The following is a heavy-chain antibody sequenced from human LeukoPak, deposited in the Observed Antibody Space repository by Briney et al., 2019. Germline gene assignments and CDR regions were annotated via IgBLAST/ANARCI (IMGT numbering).Heavy chain of an antibody. CDR1: GGSISTYY. CDR3: ARSAIRTYSSSWYVCAY. D-gene: IGHD6-13*01. Sequence: SETLSLTCTLSGGSISTYYWSWIRQPPGKGLEWIGYIYHSGSTNYNPSLKSRVTISVDTSKNQFSLKLSSVTADDTAVYYCARSAIRTYSSSWYVCAYWGQGTLVTVSS. V-gene: IGHV4-59*01. CDR2: IYHSGST. J-gene: IGHJ4*02.